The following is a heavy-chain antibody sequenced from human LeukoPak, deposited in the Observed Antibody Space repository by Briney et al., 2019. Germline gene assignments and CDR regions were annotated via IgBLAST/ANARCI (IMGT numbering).Heavy chain of an antibody. CDR1: GFTFSSYG. Sequence: GRSLRLYCAASGFTFSSYGMHWVRQAPGKGLEWVAVIWYDGSNKYYADSVKGRFTISRDNSKNTLYLQMNSLRAEDTAVYYCARGPLYYFDYWGQGTLVTVSS. CDR2: IWYDGSNK. V-gene: IGHV3-33*01. CDR3: ARGPLYYFDY. J-gene: IGHJ4*02. D-gene: IGHD2-15*01.